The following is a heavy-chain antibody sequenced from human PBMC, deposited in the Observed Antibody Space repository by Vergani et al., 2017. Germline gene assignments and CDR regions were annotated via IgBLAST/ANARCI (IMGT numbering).Heavy chain of an antibody. CDR1: GFALNRHA. D-gene: IGHD1-26*01. CDR3: ARDGWELLDYFYYMDV. CDR2: ISPDGSAT. Sequence: VQLVESGGGVVQPGTSLRLSCVVSGFALNRHAMYWVRQAPGKGLEWVAHISPDGSATSYVDSVKGRFTISRDNTKNTLYLQMDSLRAEDTAVYYCARDGWELLDYFYYMDVWGKGTTVTVSS. V-gene: IGHV3-7*01. J-gene: IGHJ6*03.